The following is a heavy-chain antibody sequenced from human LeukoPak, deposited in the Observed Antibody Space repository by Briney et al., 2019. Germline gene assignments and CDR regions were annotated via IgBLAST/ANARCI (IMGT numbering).Heavy chain of an antibody. CDR3: AVAAAGMDVFDY. Sequence: GGSLRLSCAASGFTFSSYDMHWVRQATGKGLEWVSAIGTAGDTYYPGSVKGRFTISRENAKNSLYLQMNSLRAGDTAVYYCAVAAAGMDVFDYWGQGTLVTVSS. CDR1: GFTFSSYD. D-gene: IGHD6-13*01. V-gene: IGHV3-13*01. CDR2: IGTAGDT. J-gene: IGHJ4*02.